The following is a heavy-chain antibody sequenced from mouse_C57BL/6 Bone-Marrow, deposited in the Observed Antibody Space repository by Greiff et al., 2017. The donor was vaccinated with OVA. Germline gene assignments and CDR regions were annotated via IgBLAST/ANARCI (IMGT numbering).Heavy chain of an antibody. D-gene: IGHD3-2*02. CDR1: GYTFTDYN. CDR3: ARFSSGYLPWFAY. Sequence: VQLKESGPELVKPGASVKIPCKASGYTFTDYNMDWVKQSHGKSLEWIGDINPNNGGTIYNQKFKGKATLTVDKSSSTAYMELRSLTSEDTAVYYCARFSSGYLPWFAYWGQGTLVTVSA. J-gene: IGHJ3*01. V-gene: IGHV1-18*01. CDR2: INPNNGGT.